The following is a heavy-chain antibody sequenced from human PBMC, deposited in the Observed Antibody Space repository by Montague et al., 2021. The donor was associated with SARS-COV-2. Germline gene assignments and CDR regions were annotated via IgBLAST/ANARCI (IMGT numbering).Heavy chain of an antibody. Sequence: SLRLSCAASGFTFSSYAMHWVRQAPGKGLEWVAVISYDGSNKYYADSVKGRFTISRDNSKDTLYLQMNSLRAEDTAVYYCARATAGSYYYGMDVWGQGTTVPV. CDR3: ARATAGSYYYGMDV. V-gene: IGHV3-30*04. CDR1: GFTFSSYA. J-gene: IGHJ6*02. CDR2: ISYDGSNK. D-gene: IGHD4-17*01.